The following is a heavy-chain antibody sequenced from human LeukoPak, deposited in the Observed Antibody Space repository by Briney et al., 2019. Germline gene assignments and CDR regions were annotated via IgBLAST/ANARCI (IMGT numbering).Heavy chain of an antibody. CDR2: IWRKAYGGTT. CDR1: GFNFGDYA. Sequence: GSLELSCSASGFNFGDYAMGWVRPAPGKGLEGGGFIWRKAYGGTTEYAASVKGRFTISRDDSKSIAYLQMNSLKTEDTAVYYCTRGGGYCSGGSCRHQMDVWGQGTTVTVSS. D-gene: IGHD2-15*01. CDR3: TRGGGYCSGGSCRHQMDV. V-gene: IGHV3-49*04. J-gene: IGHJ6*02.